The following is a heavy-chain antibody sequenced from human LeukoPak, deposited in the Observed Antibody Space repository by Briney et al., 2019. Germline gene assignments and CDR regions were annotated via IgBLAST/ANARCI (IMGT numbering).Heavy chain of an antibody. D-gene: IGHD6-13*01. V-gene: IGHV3-23*01. CDR1: GFTFSSYG. CDR2: ISGSGGYT. Sequence: PGGSLRLSCEASGFTFSSYGMSWVRQAPGKGLEWVSAISGSGGYTYYADPVKGRFSISRDNSKNTLYLQMSSLRAEDTAVYYCAKDALPRIAAAGTVYWGQGTLVTVSS. J-gene: IGHJ4*02. CDR3: AKDALPRIAAAGTVY.